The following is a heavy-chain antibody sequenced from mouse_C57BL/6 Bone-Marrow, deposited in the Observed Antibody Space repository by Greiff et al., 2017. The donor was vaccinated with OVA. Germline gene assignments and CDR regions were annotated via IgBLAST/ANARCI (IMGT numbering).Heavy chain of an antibody. CDR3: ASGTTVVVGVDY. Sequence: QVQLKESGAELARPGASVKLSCKASGYTFTSYGISWVKQRTGQGLEWIGEIYPRSGNTYYNEKFKGKATLTADKSSSTAYMELRSLTSEDSAVYFCASGTTVVVGVDYWGQGTTLTVSS. J-gene: IGHJ2*01. V-gene: IGHV1-81*01. CDR1: GYTFTSYG. CDR2: IYPRSGNT. D-gene: IGHD1-1*01.